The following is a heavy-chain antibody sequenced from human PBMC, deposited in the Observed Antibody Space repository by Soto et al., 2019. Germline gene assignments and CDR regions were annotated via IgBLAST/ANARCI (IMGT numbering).Heavy chain of an antibody. J-gene: IGHJ4*02. CDR2: ISYDGNNK. CDR3: AKTTVPFGRTAGAGPFDY. Sequence: QVQLVESGGGVVQPGRSLRLSCAASGFTFSSFGIHWVRQAPGKGLEWVAVISYDGNNKYYADSVKGRFTISRDNSKNPLYLQMNSLRAEDTAVYYCAKTTVPFGRTAGAGPFDYWGQGTLVTVSS. V-gene: IGHV3-30*18. D-gene: IGHD6-19*01. CDR1: GFTFSSFG.